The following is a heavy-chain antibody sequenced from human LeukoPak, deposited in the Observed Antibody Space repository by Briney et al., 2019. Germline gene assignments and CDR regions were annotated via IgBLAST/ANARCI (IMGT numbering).Heavy chain of an antibody. CDR1: GYTFTGYY. D-gene: IGHD6-13*01. V-gene: IGHV1-2*02. CDR2: INPNSGGT. J-gene: IGHJ4*02. CDR3: ARATFIAAADLFDY. Sequence: ASVKVSCKASGYTFTGYYMHWVRQAPGQGLEWMGWINPNSGGTNYAQKFQGRVTMTRDTSISTAYMELGRLRSDDTAVYYCARATFIAAADLFDYWGQGTLVTVSS.